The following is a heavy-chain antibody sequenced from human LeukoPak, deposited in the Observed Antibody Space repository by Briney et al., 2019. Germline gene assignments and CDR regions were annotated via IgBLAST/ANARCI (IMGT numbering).Heavy chain of an antibody. V-gene: IGHV3-66*02. D-gene: IGHD6-19*01. CDR3: AKDKSIAVAGTLDY. CDR2: IYSGGST. J-gene: IGHJ4*02. Sequence: GGSLRLSCAASEFSVGSNYMTWVRQAPGKGLEWVSLIYSGGSTYYADSVKGRFTISRDNSKNTLYLQMNSLRAEDTAVYYCAKDKSIAVAGTLDYWGQGTLVTVSS. CDR1: EFSVGSNY.